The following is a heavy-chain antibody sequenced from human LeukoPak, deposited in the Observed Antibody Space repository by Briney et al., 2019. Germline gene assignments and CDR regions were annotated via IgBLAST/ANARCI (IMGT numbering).Heavy chain of an antibody. J-gene: IGHJ4*02. CDR3: ATERSNSLNY. Sequence: GGSLRLSCAASGFTVSSNHMNWVRQAPGKGLEWVSVIYGGGSTYYADSVKGRFTISRDNSKNTLYLQMNSLRAEDTAVYYCATERSNSLNYWGQGTLITVSS. V-gene: IGHV3-66*02. D-gene: IGHD6-6*01. CDR1: GFTVSSNH. CDR2: IYGGGST.